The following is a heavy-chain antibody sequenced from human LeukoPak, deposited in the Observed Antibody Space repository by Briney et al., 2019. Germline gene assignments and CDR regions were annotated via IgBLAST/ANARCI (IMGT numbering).Heavy chain of an antibody. V-gene: IGHV4-34*01. D-gene: IGHD2-2*01. Sequence: PSETLSLTCAVYGGSFSGYYWSWIRQPPGKGLEWIGEINHSGSTNYNPSLKSRVTISVDTSKNQFSLKLSSVTAADTAVYYCASFPIVVVPAARVYGAFDIWGQGTMVTVSS. J-gene: IGHJ3*02. CDR1: GGSFSGYY. CDR3: ASFPIVVVPAARVYGAFDI. CDR2: INHSGST.